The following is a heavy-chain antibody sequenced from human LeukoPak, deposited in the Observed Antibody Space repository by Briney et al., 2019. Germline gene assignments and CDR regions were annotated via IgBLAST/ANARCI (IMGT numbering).Heavy chain of an antibody. J-gene: IGHJ6*02. CDR3: ARWTPKSAAGTWIDYYGLDV. V-gene: IGHV5-51*01. CDR1: GYIFTNYW. Sequence: GESLKISCKGSGYIFTNYWVAWVRQMPGKGLEWMGIIYPIDSETRYSPSFQGQVTISADKSISTAYLQWSNLKASDTAMYYCARWTPKSAAGTWIDYYGLDVWGLGTTVTVSS. D-gene: IGHD6-13*01. CDR2: IYPIDSET.